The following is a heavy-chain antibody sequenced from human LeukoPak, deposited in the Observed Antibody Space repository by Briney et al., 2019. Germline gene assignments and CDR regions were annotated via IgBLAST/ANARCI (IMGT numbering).Heavy chain of an antibody. V-gene: IGHV1-69*04. CDR1: GGTFSSYS. CDR2: IIPIFGIA. D-gene: IGHD6-19*01. J-gene: IGHJ5*02. CDR3: ARDIMEGAGAGPNWFDP. Sequence: SVKVSCKSSGGTFSSYSISWVRQPPGQGLEWMGRIIPIFGIANYAQKFQGRVTITADKSTNTAYMELRSLRSEDTAVYYCARDIMEGAGAGPNWFDPWGQGTLVTVS.